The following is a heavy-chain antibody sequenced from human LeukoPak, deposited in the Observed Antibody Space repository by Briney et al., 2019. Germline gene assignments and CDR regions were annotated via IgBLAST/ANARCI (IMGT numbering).Heavy chain of an antibody. V-gene: IGHV4-34*01. J-gene: IGHJ6*02. D-gene: IGHD1-1*01. CDR1: GGSFSGYY. Sequence: SETLSLTCAVYGGSFSGYYWSWIRQPPGKGLEWIGEINHSGSTNYNPSLKSRVTISVDTSKNQFSLKLSSVTAADTAVYYCARLPGTLKGYYYYGMDVWGQGTTVTVSS. CDR3: ARLPGTLKGYYYYGMDV. CDR2: INHSGST.